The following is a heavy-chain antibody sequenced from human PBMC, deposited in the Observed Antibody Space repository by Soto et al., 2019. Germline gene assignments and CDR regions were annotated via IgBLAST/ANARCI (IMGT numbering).Heavy chain of an antibody. CDR2: ISTSIDAT. CDR1: GFAFSNYA. J-gene: IGHJ4*02. D-gene: IGHD6-6*01. Sequence: GGSLRLSCAASGFAFSNYAMHWVRQAPGKGLEWVSSISTSIDATYYADSVKGRFTISRDDSKNTLYLQMNSPRAEDSAVYYCAKDRTVAARNFDYWGQGTQVTV. V-gene: IGHV3-23*01. CDR3: AKDRTVAARNFDY.